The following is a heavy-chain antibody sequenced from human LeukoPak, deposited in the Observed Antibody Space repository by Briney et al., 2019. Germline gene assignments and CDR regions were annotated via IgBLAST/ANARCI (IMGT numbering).Heavy chain of an antibody. V-gene: IGHV3-21*01. CDR2: ISSSSSYI. CDR1: GFTFSSYS. Sequence: GGSLRLSCAASGFTFSSYSMNWVRQAPGKGLEWVSSISSSSSYIYYAYSVKGRFTISRDNAKNSLYLQMNSLRAEDTAVYYCAKDIGSYYDYWGQGILVTVSS. J-gene: IGHJ4*02. D-gene: IGHD3-10*01. CDR3: AKDIGSYYDY.